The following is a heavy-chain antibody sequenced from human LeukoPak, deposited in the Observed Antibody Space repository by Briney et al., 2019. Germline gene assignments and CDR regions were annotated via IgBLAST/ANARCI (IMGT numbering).Heavy chain of an antibody. CDR2: THVGSGE. J-gene: IGHJ4*02. V-gene: IGHV3-66*02. CDR3: ANRGS. Sequence: GGSLRLSCAASGFTACTDFMTSVRQAPGKGLVWVSMTHVGSGEFYADSVKGRFTLSIDGSKNTLYLQMNSLRTEDTAVYYCANRGSWGQGTLVTVSS. CDR1: GFTACTDF.